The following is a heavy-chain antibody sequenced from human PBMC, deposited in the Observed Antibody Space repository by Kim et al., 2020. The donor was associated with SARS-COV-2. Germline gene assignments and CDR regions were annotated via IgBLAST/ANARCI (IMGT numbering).Heavy chain of an antibody. J-gene: IGHJ4*02. Sequence: YAASVKGRFTISRDDSKNSLYLQMTSVKTEDTAVYYCARALYSSGWYFDYWGQGTLVTVSS. V-gene: IGHV3-72*01. D-gene: IGHD6-19*01. CDR3: ARALYSSGWYFDY.